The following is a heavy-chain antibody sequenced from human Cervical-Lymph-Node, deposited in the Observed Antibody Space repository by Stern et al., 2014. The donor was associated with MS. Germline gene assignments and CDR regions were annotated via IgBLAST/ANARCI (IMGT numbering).Heavy chain of an antibody. Sequence: QVQLQESSPGLVKPSETLSLTCTVSGGSISSYFWHWIRQPPGKGLEWIGSTYYSGDTNYNPSLKSRVTISVDTSKNQFSLKLHSVTAADTAVYYCARDLADWGQGVLVTVSS. CDR2: TYYSGDT. J-gene: IGHJ4*02. CDR3: ARDLAD. V-gene: IGHV4-59*01. CDR1: GGSISSYF.